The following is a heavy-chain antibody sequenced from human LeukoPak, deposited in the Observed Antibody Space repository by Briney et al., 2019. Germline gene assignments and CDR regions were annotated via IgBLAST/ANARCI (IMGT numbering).Heavy chain of an antibody. CDR3: TRDPHYYHGNPHDF. CDR1: GFTFSAHS. D-gene: IGHD4-23*01. J-gene: IGHJ4*02. Sequence: GGSLRLSCAVSGFTFSAHSMNWVRQAPGKGLEWLSFIRSKDHGGTTEYAASVKGRSTISRDDSNSIAYLQMNSLIIEDTAVYFCTRDPHYYHGNPHDFWGQGTRVTVSS. V-gene: IGHV3-49*04. CDR2: IRSKDHGGTT.